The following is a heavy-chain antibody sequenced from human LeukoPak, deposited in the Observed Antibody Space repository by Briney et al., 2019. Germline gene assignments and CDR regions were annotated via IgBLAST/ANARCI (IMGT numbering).Heavy chain of an antibody. CDR1: GFTFSSYA. D-gene: IGHD3-3*01. J-gene: IGHJ4*02. CDR2: ISGSGGST. V-gene: IGHV3-23*01. CDR3: AKDLERYDFWSGYYQGY. Sequence: GGSLRLSRAASGFTFSSYAMSWVRQAPGKGLEWVSAISGSGGSTYYADSVKGRFTISRDNSKNTLYLQMNSLRAEDTAVYYCAKDLERYDFWSGYYQGYWGQGTLVTVSS.